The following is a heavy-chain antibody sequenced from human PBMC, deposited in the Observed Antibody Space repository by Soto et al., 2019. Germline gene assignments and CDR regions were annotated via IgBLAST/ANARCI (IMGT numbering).Heavy chain of an antibody. V-gene: IGHV3-48*01. J-gene: IGHJ4*02. Sequence: EEQLVESGGGLVQPGGSLRLSCADSGFTFSNHVMNWVRQAPGRGLEWVSSINRDFNTYYADSVKGRFTISSDNAKDSLDLQMNSLRADVTAVYYCVNGDYYVGQGTLVTVSS. CDR1: GFTFSNHV. CDR3: VNGDYY. D-gene: IGHD4-17*01. CDR2: INRDFNT.